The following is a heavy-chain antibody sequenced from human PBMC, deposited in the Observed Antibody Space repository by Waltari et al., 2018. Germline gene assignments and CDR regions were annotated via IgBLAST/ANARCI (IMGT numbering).Heavy chain of an antibody. CDR2: INQRGAA. Sequence: QVQLQQWGAGLLKPSETLSLTCAVYGGSFSGNYWNWIRQPPGKGLEWIGEINQRGAAPDNPSLKSRVTISIDTSKNQFSLKLNSVTAADTAVYYCARGPDRAKAGIDWGQGTLVTFSS. J-gene: IGHJ4*02. CDR3: ARGPDRAKAGID. V-gene: IGHV4-34*01. CDR1: GGSFSGNY. D-gene: IGHD5-18*01.